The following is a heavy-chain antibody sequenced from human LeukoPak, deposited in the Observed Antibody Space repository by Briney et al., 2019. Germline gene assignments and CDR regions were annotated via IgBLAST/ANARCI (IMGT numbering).Heavy chain of an antibody. J-gene: IGHJ3*02. CDR1: GYSFTSYW. CDR2: IYPGDSDT. CDR3: ARRNPLAYDAFDI. Sequence: GESLKISCKGSGYSFTSYWIGWVRQMPGKGLEWMGIIYPGDSDTRYSPSFQGQVTISADKSITTAYLQWSSLKASDTAIYYCARRNPLAYDAFDIWGQGTMVTVSS. D-gene: IGHD2-21*01. V-gene: IGHV5-51*01.